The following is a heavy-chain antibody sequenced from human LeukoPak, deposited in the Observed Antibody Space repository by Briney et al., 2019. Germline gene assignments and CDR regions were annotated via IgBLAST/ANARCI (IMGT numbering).Heavy chain of an antibody. Sequence: GGSLRLSCAASGFALSSYAMSWVRQAPGKGLEWVSAISGSGGSTYYADSVKGRFTISRDNSKNTLYLQMNSLRAEDTAVYYCAKDRRGQLATNWFDPWGQGTLVTVSS. D-gene: IGHD6-6*01. V-gene: IGHV3-23*01. CDR3: AKDRRGQLATNWFDP. CDR2: ISGSGGST. CDR1: GFALSSYA. J-gene: IGHJ5*02.